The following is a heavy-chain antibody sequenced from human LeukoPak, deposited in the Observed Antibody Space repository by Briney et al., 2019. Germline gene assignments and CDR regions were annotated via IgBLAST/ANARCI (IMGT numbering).Heavy chain of an antibody. V-gene: IGHV4-34*01. D-gene: IGHD6-13*01. CDR1: GGSFSGYY. CDR2: INHSGST. Sequence: PSETLSLTCAVYGGSFSGYYWSWIRQPPGQGLEWIGEINHSGSTNYNPSLKSRVTISVDTSKNQFSLKLSSVTAADTAVYYCARGYSSPYYFDYWGQGTLVTVSS. CDR3: ARGYSSPYYFDY. J-gene: IGHJ4*02.